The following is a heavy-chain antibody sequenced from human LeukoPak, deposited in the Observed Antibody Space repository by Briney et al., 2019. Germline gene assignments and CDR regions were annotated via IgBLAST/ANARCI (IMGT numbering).Heavy chain of an antibody. CDR2: IIPILGIV. CDR1: GGTFSSYA. V-gene: IGHV1-69*04. CDR3: ARDLYDSSGPYYRGYYYGMDV. Sequence: ASVKVSCKASGGTFSSYAISWVRQAPGQGLEWMGRIIPILGIVNYAQKFQGRVTITADKSTSTAYMELSSLRSEDTAVYYCARDLYDSSGPYYRGYYYGMDVWGQGTTVTVSS. J-gene: IGHJ6*02. D-gene: IGHD3-22*01.